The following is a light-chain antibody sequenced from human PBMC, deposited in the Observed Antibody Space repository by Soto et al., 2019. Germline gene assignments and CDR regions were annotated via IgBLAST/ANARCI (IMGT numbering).Light chain of an antibody. CDR2: GAS. V-gene: IGKV3-20*01. J-gene: IGKJ5*01. CDR1: QSVSSSY. CDR3: QQYGSSLGLIT. Sequence: EIVLTQSPGTLSLSPGERATLSCRASQSVSSSYLAWYQQKPGQAPRLLIYGASSRATGIPDRFSGSGSGTDFTLTISRLEPEDFAVYYCQQYGSSLGLITFGQGTRLEIK.